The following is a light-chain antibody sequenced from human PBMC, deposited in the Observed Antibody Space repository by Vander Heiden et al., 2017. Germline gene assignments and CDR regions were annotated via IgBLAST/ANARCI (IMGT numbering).Light chain of an antibody. CDR3: YSTDSSGNHRV. J-gene: IGLJ3*02. CDR1: ALPKKY. CDR2: EDN. Sequence: SYELPQPPSVSVSPGQTATITCSGDALPKKYAYWFQQRSGQAPVLVIYEDNKRPSGIPERFSGSSSATMATLTISGAQVDDEADYYCYSTDSSGNHRVFGGGTKLTVL. V-gene: IGLV3-10*01.